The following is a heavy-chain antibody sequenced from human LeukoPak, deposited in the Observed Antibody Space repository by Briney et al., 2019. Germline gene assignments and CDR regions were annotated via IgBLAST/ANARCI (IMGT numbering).Heavy chain of an antibody. J-gene: IGHJ6*03. CDR2: IYYSGTT. Sequence: SETLSLTCTVSGGSISNYYWNWIRQPPGKGLELIGYIYYSGTTNYNPSLKSRVSMSVDTSKNQFSLKLSSVTAADTAVYYCARTTMVRGTYYMDVWGKGTTVTVSS. CDR1: GGSISNYY. D-gene: IGHD3-10*01. CDR3: ARTTMVRGTYYMDV. V-gene: IGHV4-59*01.